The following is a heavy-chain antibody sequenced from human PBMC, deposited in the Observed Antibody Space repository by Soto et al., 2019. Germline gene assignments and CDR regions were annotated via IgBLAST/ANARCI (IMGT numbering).Heavy chain of an antibody. D-gene: IGHD6-19*01. Sequence: SETLSLTCTVSGGSVRSSRFHWGWIRQPPGKGLEWIGNIYFSGNTYYNPSLKSRVTISLDTSTNQFSLRLSSVTAADTAVYYCARAELLAGRSGWYFRTKNWFDPWGQGTLVTVSS. CDR3: ARAELLAGRSGWYFRTKNWFDP. CDR1: GGSVRSSRFH. V-gene: IGHV4-39*01. J-gene: IGHJ5*02. CDR2: IYFSGNT.